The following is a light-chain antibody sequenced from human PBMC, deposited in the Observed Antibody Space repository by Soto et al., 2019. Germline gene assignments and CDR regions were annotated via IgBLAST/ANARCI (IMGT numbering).Light chain of an antibody. CDR1: SSDVGGYNY. CDR2: DVN. V-gene: IGLV2-14*01. J-gene: IGLJ3*02. Sequence: QSVLTHPASESGSPGQSITISCTGTSSDVGGYNYVSWYQQRPGKAPKLMIYDVNNRPSGVSNRFSASKSGNTASLTISGLQAEDEADYYCSSYSSTTTLVFGGGTKLTVL. CDR3: SSYSSTTTLV.